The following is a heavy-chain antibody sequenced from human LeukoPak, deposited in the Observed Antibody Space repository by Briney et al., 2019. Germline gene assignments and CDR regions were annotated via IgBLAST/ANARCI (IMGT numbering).Heavy chain of an antibody. J-gene: IGHJ5*02. V-gene: IGHV4-31*03. D-gene: IGHD3-10*01. Sequence: PSQTLSLTCTVSGGSISSGGYYWSWIRQRPGKGLEWIGYIYYSGSTYYNPSLKSRVTISVDTSKNQFSLKLSSVTAADTAVYYCARVRGPPYYWFDPWGQGTLVTVSS. CDR3: ARVRGPPYYWFDP. CDR1: GGSISSGGYY. CDR2: IYYSGST.